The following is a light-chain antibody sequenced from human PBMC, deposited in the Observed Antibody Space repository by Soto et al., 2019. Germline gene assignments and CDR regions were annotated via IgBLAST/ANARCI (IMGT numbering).Light chain of an antibody. CDR1: SSDVGGYNY. CDR2: GVS. J-gene: IGLJ2*01. CDR3: SSYTGSTLG. Sequence: QSALTQPASVSGSPGQSITISCTGTSSDVGGYNYVSWYQQHPGKAPKLMIYGVSNRPSGISNRFSGSKSGNTASLTISGLQAEDEADYYCSSYTGSTLGFGGGTQLTVL. V-gene: IGLV2-14*01.